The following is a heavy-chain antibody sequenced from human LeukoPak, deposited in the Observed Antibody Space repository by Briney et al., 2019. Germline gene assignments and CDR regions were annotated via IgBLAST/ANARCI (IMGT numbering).Heavy chain of an antibody. CDR2: INPSGGST. D-gene: IGHD3-22*01. V-gene: IGHV1-46*01. CDR1: GYTFTSYY. J-gene: IGHJ3*02. CDR3: ARGVGVVITTSQGSGAFDI. Sequence: GASVKVSCKASGYTFTSYYMHWVRQAPGQGLEWMGIINPSGGSTSYAQKFQGRVTMTRDMSTSTVYMELSSLRSEDTAVYYCARGVGVVITTSQGSGAFDIWGQGTMVTVSS.